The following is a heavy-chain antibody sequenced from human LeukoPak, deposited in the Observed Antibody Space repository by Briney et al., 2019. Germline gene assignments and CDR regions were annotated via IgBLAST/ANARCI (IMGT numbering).Heavy chain of an antibody. V-gene: IGHV3-23*01. CDR2: ISGIGGST. CDR1: GFTFSSYA. D-gene: IGHD3-9*01. J-gene: IGHJ4*02. CDR3: ARRVPDDNLAGYAGY. Sequence: PGGSLRLSCAASGFTFSSYAMSWVRQAPGKGLEWVSAISGIGGSTYYADSVKGRFTISRDNSKNTLYLQMNSRRGEDTAVDYCARRVPDDNLAGYAGYWGQGTLVTVSS.